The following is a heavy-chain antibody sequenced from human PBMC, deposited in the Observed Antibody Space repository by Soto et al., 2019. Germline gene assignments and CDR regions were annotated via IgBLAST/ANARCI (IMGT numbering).Heavy chain of an antibody. V-gene: IGHV3-23*01. CDR1: GFTFSNYD. Sequence: EVQLLESGGDLVQPGGSLRLSCAASGFTFSNYDMSWVRQAPGKGLEWVSSVSSSGSSTYYADSVKGRFTISRDNSKNTLYLQMSSLGAADTAVYHCARLDCGSGRNCEFCAPAFAYWGQGNLVTVTS. CDR3: ARLDCGSGRNCEFCAPAFAY. J-gene: IGHJ4*02. D-gene: IGHD2-21*01. CDR2: VSSSGSST.